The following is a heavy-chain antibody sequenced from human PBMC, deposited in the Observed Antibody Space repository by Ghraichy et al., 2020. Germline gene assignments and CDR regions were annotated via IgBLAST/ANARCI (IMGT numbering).Heavy chain of an antibody. CDR1: GFTFRDYA. J-gene: IGHJ5*02. Sequence: GGSLRLSCAASGFTFRDYAMTWVRQAPGKGLEWVSSITDSGYNTYYADSVKGRFTISRDNSRNTLSLQMNSLRAEDEAIYYCAKDKVVLRTLEWLLFFDAWGQGSLVTVSS. V-gene: IGHV3-23*01. CDR2: ITDSGYNT. D-gene: IGHD3-3*01. CDR3: AKDKVVLRTLEWLLFFDA.